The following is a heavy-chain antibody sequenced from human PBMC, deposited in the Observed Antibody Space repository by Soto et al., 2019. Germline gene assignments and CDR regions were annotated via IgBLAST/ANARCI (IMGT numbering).Heavy chain of an antibody. CDR3: ARTESGYSYGFADV. CDR1: GYSFTSYW. V-gene: IGHV5-10-1*01. J-gene: IGHJ6*02. CDR2: IDPSDSYT. D-gene: IGHD5-18*01. Sequence: GESLKISCKGSGYSFTSYWISWVRQMPRKGLEWMGRIDPSDSYTSYSPSFEGHVTVSRDKSISTAYLQWSSLKASDTAMYYCARTESGYSYGFADVWGQGTTVTVSS.